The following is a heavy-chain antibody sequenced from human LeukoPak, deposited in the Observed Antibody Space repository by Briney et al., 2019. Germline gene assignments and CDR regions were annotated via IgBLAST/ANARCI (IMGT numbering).Heavy chain of an antibody. V-gene: IGHV1-46*01. Sequence: ALGKVSCKASGYTFTSYYMHWVRQAPGQGLEWMGIINPSGGSTSYAQKFQGRVTMTRDMSTSTVYMELSSLRSEDTAVYYCARAEYQLQSYWFDPWGQGTLVTVSS. CDR2: INPSGGST. J-gene: IGHJ5*02. D-gene: IGHD2-2*01. CDR1: GYTFTSYY. CDR3: ARAEYQLQSYWFDP.